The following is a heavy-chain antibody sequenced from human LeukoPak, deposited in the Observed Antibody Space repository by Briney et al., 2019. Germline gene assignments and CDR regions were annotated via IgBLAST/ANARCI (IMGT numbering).Heavy chain of an antibody. Sequence: GGSLRLSCAASGFTFSSYGMHWVRQAPGKGLEWVAVIWYDGSSKYCADSVKGRFTISRDNSKNTLYLQMNSLRAEDTAVYYCARDWLNGVGATQIAPGFDYWGQGTLVIVSS. CDR1: GFTFSSYG. CDR2: IWYDGSSK. CDR3: ARDWLNGVGATQIAPGFDY. V-gene: IGHV3-33*08. D-gene: IGHD1-26*01. J-gene: IGHJ4*02.